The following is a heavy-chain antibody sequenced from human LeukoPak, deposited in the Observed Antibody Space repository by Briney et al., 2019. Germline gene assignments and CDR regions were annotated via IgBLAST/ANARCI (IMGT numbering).Heavy chain of an antibody. CDR3: ARDFELQWLGGGAFDI. D-gene: IGHD6-19*01. Sequence: GRSLRLSCAASGFTFSSYAMHWVRQAPGKGLEWVAVISYDGSNKYYADSVKGRFTISRDNSKNTLYLQMNSLRAEDTAVYYCARDFELQWLGGGAFDIWGQGTMVTVSS. CDR1: GFTFSSYA. V-gene: IGHV3-30*04. J-gene: IGHJ3*02. CDR2: ISYDGSNK.